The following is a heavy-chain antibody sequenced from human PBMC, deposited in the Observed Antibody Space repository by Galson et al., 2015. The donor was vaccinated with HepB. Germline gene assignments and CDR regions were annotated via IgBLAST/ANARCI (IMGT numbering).Heavy chain of an antibody. J-gene: IGHJ4*02. CDR3: AREVVRGLVKGHFDY. V-gene: IGHV4-34*01. CDR1: GGSFSGYC. CDR2: INPSGST. Sequence: SETLSLTCAVYGGSFSGYCWSWIRQPPGKGLEWIGEINPSGSTNYNPSLKSRVTISVDTSKNQFSLKLSSVTAADTAVYYCAREVVRGLVKGHFDYWGQGTLVTVSS. D-gene: IGHD3-10*02.